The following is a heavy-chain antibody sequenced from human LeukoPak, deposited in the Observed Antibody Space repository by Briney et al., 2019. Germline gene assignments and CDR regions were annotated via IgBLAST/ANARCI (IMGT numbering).Heavy chain of an antibody. J-gene: IGHJ4*02. Sequence: ASVKVSCKASGYTLTGYYMHWVRQAPGQGLEWMGWINPNGGGTKYAQKFQGRVTMTRDTSISTAYMELSSLRSDDTAVYYCARRLGAGSTLGYWGQGTLVTVSS. V-gene: IGHV1-2*02. CDR3: ARRLGAGSTLGY. D-gene: IGHD1-1*01. CDR2: INPNGGGT. CDR1: GYTLTGYY.